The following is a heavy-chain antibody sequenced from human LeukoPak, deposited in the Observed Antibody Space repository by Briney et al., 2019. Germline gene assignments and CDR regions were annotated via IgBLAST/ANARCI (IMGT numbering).Heavy chain of an antibody. Sequence: SETLSLTCAVSGGSISSGGYSWSWIRQPPGKGLEWIGSIYHSGSTYYNPSLKSRVTISVDTSKNQFSLKLSSVTAADTALYYCARRYTSSPNWFDPWGQGTLVTVSS. CDR1: GGSISSGGYS. CDR2: IYHSGST. D-gene: IGHD6-13*01. V-gene: IGHV4-30-2*03. CDR3: ARRYTSSPNWFDP. J-gene: IGHJ5*02.